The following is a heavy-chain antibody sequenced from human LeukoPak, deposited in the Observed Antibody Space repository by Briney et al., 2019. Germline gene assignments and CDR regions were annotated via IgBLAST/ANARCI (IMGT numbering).Heavy chain of an antibody. J-gene: IGHJ4*02. D-gene: IGHD2-2*02. CDR3: ARVSYKSCGSASCYTLDY. Sequence: GASVKVSCKASGYTFTGYYMHWVRQAPGQGLEWMGWINPNSGGTNYAQKFQGRVTMTRDTSISTAYMELSRLRSDDTAVYYCARVSYKSCGSASCYTLDYWGQGTLVTVSS. CDR1: GYTFTGYY. V-gene: IGHV1-2*02. CDR2: INPNSGGT.